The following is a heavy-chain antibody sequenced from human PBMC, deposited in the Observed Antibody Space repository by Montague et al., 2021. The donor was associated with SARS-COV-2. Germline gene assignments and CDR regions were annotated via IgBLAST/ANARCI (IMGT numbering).Heavy chain of an antibody. Sequence: SLRLSCAASGFDFNTYAMSWVRQAPGAGLDWVSALTADFTPHYADSVKGRFTVSRDNSRNTLYLQMNSLRAEDTAVYYCAKESPGIAKGGRLTYFDFWGRGALVTVSS. J-gene: IGHJ4*02. V-gene: IGHV3-23*01. CDR2: LTADFTP. CDR3: AKESPGIAKGGRLTYFDF. CDR1: GFDFNTYA. D-gene: IGHD6-13*01.